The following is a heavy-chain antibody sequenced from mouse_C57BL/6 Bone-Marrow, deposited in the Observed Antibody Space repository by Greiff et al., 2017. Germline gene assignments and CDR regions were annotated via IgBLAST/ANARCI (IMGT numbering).Heavy chain of an antibody. Sequence: QVQLQQPGAELVKPGASVQLSCKASGYTFTSYWMHWVKQRPGQGLEWIGMIHPNSGSTNYNEKFKSKATLTVDKSSSTAYMQLSRLTSEDSAVYYCARSLGGWYFDVWGTGTTVTVSS. V-gene: IGHV1-64*01. CDR2: IHPNSGST. D-gene: IGHD4-1*01. CDR3: ARSLGGWYFDV. J-gene: IGHJ1*03. CDR1: GYTFTSYW.